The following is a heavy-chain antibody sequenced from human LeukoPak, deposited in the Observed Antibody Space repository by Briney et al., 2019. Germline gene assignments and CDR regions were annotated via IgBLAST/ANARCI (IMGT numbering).Heavy chain of an antibody. Sequence: GGSLRLSCAASGFIFSNYWMTWVRQAPGKGPEWVANIKQDGGEKYYVDSVSGRFTISRDNAKNSLYLQMNSLRAEDTAVYYCARMSTSSWFVCDYWGQGTLVTVAS. D-gene: IGHD6-13*01. J-gene: IGHJ4*02. CDR2: IKQDGGEK. CDR3: ARMSTSSWFVCDY. V-gene: IGHV3-7*01. CDR1: GFIFSNYW.